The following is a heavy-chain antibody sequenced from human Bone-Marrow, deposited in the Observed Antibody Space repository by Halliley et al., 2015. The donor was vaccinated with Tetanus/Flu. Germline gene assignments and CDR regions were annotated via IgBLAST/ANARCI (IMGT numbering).Heavy chain of an antibody. Sequence: FIKSQTYGGTTEDAASVKGRFFISRDDSKDIAYLQMNSLKTEGAAIYYCSGRLVGAATFDYWGRGTLVTFSS. V-gene: IGHV3-49*02. CDR3: SGRLVGAATFDY. J-gene: IGHJ4*02. CDR2: IKSQTYGGTT. D-gene: IGHD2-15*01.